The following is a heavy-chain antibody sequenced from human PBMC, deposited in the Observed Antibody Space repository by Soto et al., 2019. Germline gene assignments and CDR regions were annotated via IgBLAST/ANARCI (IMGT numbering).Heavy chain of an antibody. CDR2: INAGNGNT. CDR3: ARDRYNWVDYYGMDV. D-gene: IGHD1-1*01. Sequence: QVQLVQSGAEVKKPGASVKVSCKASGYTFTSYAMHWVRQAPGQRLEWMGWINAGNGNTKYSQKFQGRVTITRYTSASTAYMELSSLRSEDTAVYYCARDRYNWVDYYGMDVWGQGTTVTVSS. V-gene: IGHV1-3*01. J-gene: IGHJ6*02. CDR1: GYTFTSYA.